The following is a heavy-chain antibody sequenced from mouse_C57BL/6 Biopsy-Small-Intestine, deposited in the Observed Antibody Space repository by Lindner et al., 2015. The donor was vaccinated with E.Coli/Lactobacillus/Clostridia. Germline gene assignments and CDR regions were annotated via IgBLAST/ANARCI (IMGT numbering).Heavy chain of an antibody. J-gene: IGHJ3*01. CDR1: GYTFTSFG. CDR3: TRSDSYDYDVGFAY. Sequence: VQLQESGAELARPGASVKLSCKASGYTFTSFGISWVEQRIGQGLEWIGEIYPRSGNTYYNEKFNDKATLTADKSSSTAYMQLSSLTSEDSAVYFCTRSDSYDYDVGFAYWGQGTLVTVSA. D-gene: IGHD2-4*01. CDR2: IYPRSGNT. V-gene: IGHV1-81*01.